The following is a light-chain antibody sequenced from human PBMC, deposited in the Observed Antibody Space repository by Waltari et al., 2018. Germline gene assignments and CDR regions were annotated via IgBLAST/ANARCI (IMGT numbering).Light chain of an antibody. Sequence: VLTQSPSTLSLSPGERATLSCRASQSASSIYLAWSHQKPGQAPRLLIYCASNRATGSPDRCSGSGSGKDFTLTISRLEPEDFAVYYCQQYGDSPLYTFGRGTKLEIK. J-gene: IGKJ2*01. CDR1: QSASSIY. V-gene: IGKV3-20*01. CDR2: CAS. CDR3: QQYGDSPLYT.